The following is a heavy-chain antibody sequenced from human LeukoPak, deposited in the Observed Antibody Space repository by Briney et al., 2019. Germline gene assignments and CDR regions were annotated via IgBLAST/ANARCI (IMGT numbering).Heavy chain of an antibody. CDR1: GFSFSTHW. V-gene: IGHV3-7*01. CDR3: AGDEGWTFDI. CDR2: I. J-gene: IGHJ3*02. D-gene: IGHD5-24*01. Sequence: GGSLRLSRAASGFSFSTHWMSWFRQAPGKGLEWVALIKGRFTISRDNAKNSLSLQMNSLRADDTAVYYCAGDEGWTFDIWGQGTKVTVSS.